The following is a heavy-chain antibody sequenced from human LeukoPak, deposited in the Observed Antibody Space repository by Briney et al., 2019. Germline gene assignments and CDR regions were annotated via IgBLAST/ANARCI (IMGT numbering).Heavy chain of an antibody. CDR2: IKQDVSEK. CDR3: ARSAADFDY. CDR1: GFTFSSYS. D-gene: IGHD2-15*01. Sequence: PGGSLRLSCAASGFTFSSYSMNWFRQAPGKGLEWVANIKQDVSEKYPVDSVKGRFTISRDNAKNSLYLQMNSLRAEDTAVYYCARSAADFDYWGQGTLVTVSS. J-gene: IGHJ4*02. V-gene: IGHV3-7*01.